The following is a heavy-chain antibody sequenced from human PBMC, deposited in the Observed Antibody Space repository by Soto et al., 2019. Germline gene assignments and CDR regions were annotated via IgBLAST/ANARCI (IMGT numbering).Heavy chain of an antibody. CDR2: INAGNGET. Sequence: QVQLVQSGTEVKKPGATLKVSCLASAYTFTSYAIHWVRQAPGQRLEWMGWINAGNGETKYSQKFKARVTIPRDTSASTAYMELSGLTSGDTAVDYCARSLVGAGGEILYHGMDVWGQGTPVTVSS. D-gene: IGHD1-26*01. CDR1: AYTFTSYA. J-gene: IGHJ6*01. CDR3: ARSLVGAGGEILYHGMDV. V-gene: IGHV1-3*01.